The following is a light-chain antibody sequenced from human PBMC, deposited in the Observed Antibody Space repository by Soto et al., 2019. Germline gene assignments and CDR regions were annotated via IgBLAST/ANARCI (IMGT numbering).Light chain of an antibody. J-gene: IGKJ1*01. CDR1: QSVSSSY. V-gene: IGKV3-20*01. CDR3: QQYGSSPLP. CDR2: GAS. Sequence: EIVLTQSPGTLSLSPGERATLSCRASQSVSSSYLAWYQQKPGQAPRLLIYGASSRATGIPDRFSDSGSGTDFTLIISRLEPEDVAVYYCQQYGSSPLPCGQGTKVEIK.